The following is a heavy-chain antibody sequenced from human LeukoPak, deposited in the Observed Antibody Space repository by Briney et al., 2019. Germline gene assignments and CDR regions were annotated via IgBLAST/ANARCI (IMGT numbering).Heavy chain of an antibody. CDR3: ARVLSGSYYYYYYYMDV. CDR2: IRYDGSNK. V-gene: IGHV3-30*02. D-gene: IGHD3-10*01. Sequence: GGSLRLSCAASGFTFSSYGMHWVRQAPGKGLEWVAFIRYDGSNKYYADSVKGRFTISRDNSKNTLYLQMNSLRAEDTAAYYCARVLSGSYYYYYYYMDVWGKGTTVTISS. CDR1: GFTFSSYG. J-gene: IGHJ6*03.